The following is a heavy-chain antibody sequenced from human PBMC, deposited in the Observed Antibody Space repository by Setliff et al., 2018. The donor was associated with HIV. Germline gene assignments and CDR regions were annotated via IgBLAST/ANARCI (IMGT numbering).Heavy chain of an antibody. D-gene: IGHD1-26*01. J-gene: IGHJ4*01. CDR2: IIPIFGTV. CDR1: GGSFSSYS. V-gene: IGHV1-69*13. CDR3: ARARNKWGTFDY. Sequence: GASVKVSCKASGGSFSSYSISWVRQAPGQGLEWVGGIIPIFGTVNYAQRFQGRVTISADGSTSSAYMELNSLRSEGTAVYYCARARNKWGTFDYWGQGTLVTVSS.